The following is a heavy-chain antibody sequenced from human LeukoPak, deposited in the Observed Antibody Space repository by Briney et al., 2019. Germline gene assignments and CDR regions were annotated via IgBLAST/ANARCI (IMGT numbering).Heavy chain of an antibody. V-gene: IGHV3-7*01. Sequence: PGASLRLSCEASEFTFRNYWMSWVRQAPGKGLEWVANIHPDGGDKYYVASVRGRFTIYRDNAKNSLFLQMNSLTVDDTAVYYCARDLGFSSEDYWGQGTLVTVSS. J-gene: IGHJ4*02. CDR1: EFTFRNYW. D-gene: IGHD7-27*01. CDR2: IHPDGGDK. CDR3: ARDLGFSSEDY.